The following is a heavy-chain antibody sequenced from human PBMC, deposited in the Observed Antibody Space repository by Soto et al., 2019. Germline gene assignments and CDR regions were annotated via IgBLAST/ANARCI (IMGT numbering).Heavy chain of an antibody. V-gene: IGHV4-39*01. J-gene: IGHJ4*02. CDR1: GGSISSSSYY. Sequence: SETLSLTCTVSGGSISSSSYYWGWIRQPPGKGLEWIGSIYYSGSTYYNPSLKSRVTISVDTSKNQLSLKLSSVTAVDTAVYFCARLRGYYGSGSLYYFDYWGQGTLVTVSS. D-gene: IGHD3-10*01. CDR3: ARLRGYYGSGSLYYFDY. CDR2: IYYSGST.